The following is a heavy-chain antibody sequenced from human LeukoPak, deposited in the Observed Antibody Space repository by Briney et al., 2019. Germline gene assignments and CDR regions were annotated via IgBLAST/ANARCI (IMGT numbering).Heavy chain of an antibody. CDR3: ARDGGIAVAGDSFDI. CDR2: ISSSGSTI. Sequence: GGTLRLSCAASRFTFSSYEMNWVRQAPGKGLEWVSYISSSGSTIYYADSVKGRFTISRDNAKNSLYLQMNSLRAEDTAVYYCARDGGIAVAGDSFDIWGQGTMVTVSS. CDR1: RFTFSSYE. D-gene: IGHD6-19*01. J-gene: IGHJ3*02. V-gene: IGHV3-48*03.